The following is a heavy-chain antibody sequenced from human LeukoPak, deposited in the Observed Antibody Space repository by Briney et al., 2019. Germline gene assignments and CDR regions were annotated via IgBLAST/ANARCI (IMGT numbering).Heavy chain of an antibody. Sequence: PSQTLSLTCTVSGGSISSGAYYWSWIRQPAGKGLEWIGRIYTSGSTNYNPSLKSRVTMSVDTSKNQFSLKLSSVTAADTAVYYCARDKITGGIYYYYGMDVWGQGTTVTVSS. J-gene: IGHJ6*02. CDR1: GGSISSGAYY. CDR2: IYTSGST. D-gene: IGHD7-27*01. CDR3: ARDKITGGIYYYYGMDV. V-gene: IGHV4-61*02.